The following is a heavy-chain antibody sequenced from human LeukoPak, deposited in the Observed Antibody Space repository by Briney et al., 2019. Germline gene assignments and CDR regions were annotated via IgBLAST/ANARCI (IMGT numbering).Heavy chain of an antibody. D-gene: IGHD2-21*02. CDR2: IYYSGST. CDR3: ARVVVVVTAIRGLFDY. Sequence: SETLSLTCAVSGGSFSGYYWGWIRQPPGKGLEWIGSIYYSGSTYYDPSLKSRVTISVDTSKNQFSLKLSSVTAADTAVYYCARVVVVVTAIRGLFDYWGQGTLVTVSS. J-gene: IGHJ4*02. V-gene: IGHV4-39*07. CDR1: GGSFSGYY.